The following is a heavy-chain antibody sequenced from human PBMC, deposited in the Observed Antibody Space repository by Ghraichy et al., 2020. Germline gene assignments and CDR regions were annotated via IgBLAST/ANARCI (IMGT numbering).Heavy chain of an antibody. CDR1: GYTFTGYY. Sequence: VKVSCKASGYTFTGYYMHWVRQAPGQGLEWMGWINPNSGGTNYAQKFQGRVTMTRDTSISTAYMELSRLRSDDTAVYYCARDSSSSSQDFDYWGQGTLVTVSS. J-gene: IGHJ4*02. CDR3: ARDSSSSSQDFDY. CDR2: INPNSGGT. V-gene: IGHV1-2*02. D-gene: IGHD6-6*01.